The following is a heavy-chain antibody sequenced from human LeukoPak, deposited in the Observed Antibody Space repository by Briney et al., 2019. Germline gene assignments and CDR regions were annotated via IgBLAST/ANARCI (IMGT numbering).Heavy chain of an antibody. Sequence: PGGSLRLSCADSGFTFSSYSMNWVRQAPGKGLEWVSSISSSSGYIYYAESVKGRFTISRDNAKNSLYLQMNSLRAEDTAVYYCARSDVDTDASFDYWGQGTLVTVSS. CDR2: ISSSSGYI. CDR1: GFTFSSYS. J-gene: IGHJ4*02. D-gene: IGHD5-18*01. V-gene: IGHV3-21*01. CDR3: ARSDVDTDASFDY.